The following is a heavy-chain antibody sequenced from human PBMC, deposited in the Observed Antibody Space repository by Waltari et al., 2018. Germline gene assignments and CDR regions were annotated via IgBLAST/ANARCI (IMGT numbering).Heavy chain of an antibody. Sequence: VKPSETLSLTCAVSGYSISSGYYWGWIRQPPGKGLEWIGSIYHSGSTYYNPSLKSRVTISVDTSKNQFSLKLSSVTAADTAVYYCARPSMVQGVIPLYYFDYWGQGTLVTVSS. CDR3: ARPSMVQGVIPLYYFDY. J-gene: IGHJ4*02. V-gene: IGHV4-38-2*01. CDR1: GYSISSGYY. D-gene: IGHD3-10*01. CDR2: IYHSGST.